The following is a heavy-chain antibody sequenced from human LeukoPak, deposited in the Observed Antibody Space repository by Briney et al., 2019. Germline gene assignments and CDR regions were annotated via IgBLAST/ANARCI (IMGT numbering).Heavy chain of an antibody. Sequence: PSETLSLTCTVSGGSISSGDYYWSWIRQPPGKGLEWIGYIYYSGSTYYNPSLKSRVTISVDTSKNQFSLKLSSVTAADTAVYYCARDVPTSSSWYTSDAFDIWGQGTMVTVSS. D-gene: IGHD6-13*01. CDR2: IYYSGST. V-gene: IGHV4-30-4*01. CDR3: ARDVPTSSSWYTSDAFDI. J-gene: IGHJ3*02. CDR1: GGSISSGDYY.